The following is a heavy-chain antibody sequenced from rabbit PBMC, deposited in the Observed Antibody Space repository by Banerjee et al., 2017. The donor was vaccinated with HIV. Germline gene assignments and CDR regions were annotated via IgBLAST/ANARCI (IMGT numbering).Heavy chain of an antibody. V-gene: IGHV1S45*01. J-gene: IGHJ4*01. CDR3: ARDRTSSGCYVWDL. CDR1: GFSFNNKYV. Sequence: QEQLEESGGGLVQPEGSLTLTCTASGFSFNNKYVMCWVRQAPGKGLEWIGCINTGSSDNTYYAIWVNGRFTISRTSSTTVPLQMTSLTAADTAPYFCARDRTSSGCYVWDLWGQGTLVTVS. D-gene: IGHD1-1*01. CDR2: INTGSSDNT.